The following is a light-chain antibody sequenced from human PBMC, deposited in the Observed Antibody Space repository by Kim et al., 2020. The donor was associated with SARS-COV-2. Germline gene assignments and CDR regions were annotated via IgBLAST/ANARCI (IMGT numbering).Light chain of an antibody. CDR2: DGS. V-gene: IGKV3-20*01. J-gene: IGKJ2*01. CDR1: QSVSSSY. CDR3: QQYGSSPYT. Sequence: LSPGERATLSCRASQSVSSSYVAWYQQKPGRAPRLLIYDGSGRATGIPDRFSGSGSGTDFTLTISRLEPEDFAVYYCQQYGSSPYTFGQGTKLEI.